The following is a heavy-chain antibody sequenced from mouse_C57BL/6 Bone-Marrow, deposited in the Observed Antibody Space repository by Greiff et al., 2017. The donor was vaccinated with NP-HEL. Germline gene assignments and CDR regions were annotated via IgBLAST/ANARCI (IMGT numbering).Heavy chain of an antibody. CDR2: INYDGSST. CDR1: GFTFSDYY. D-gene: IGHD1-1*01. J-gene: IGHJ1*03. CDR3: ARDRGYYGSSWYFDV. Sequence: EVKVVESEGGLVQPGSSMKLSCTASGFTFSDYYMAWVRQVPEKGLEWVANINYDGSSTYYLDSLKSRFIISRDNAKNILYLQMSSLKSEDTATYYCARDRGYYGSSWYFDVWGTGTTVTVSS. V-gene: IGHV5-16*01.